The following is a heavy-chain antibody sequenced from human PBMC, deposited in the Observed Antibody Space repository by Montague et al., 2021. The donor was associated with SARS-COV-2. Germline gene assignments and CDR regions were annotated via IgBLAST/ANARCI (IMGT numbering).Heavy chain of an antibody. CDR2: VYYSGST. CDR1: GGSISTSNYY. D-gene: IGHD6-13*01. Sequence: SETLSLTCSVSGGSISTSNYYWGWIRQPPGKGLEGIGSVYYSGSTYYXPPLKSRVTVSVDTSKNQLSLKISSVTAADTAVYFCAGQSASSPFDHWGQGTLVTVSS. CDR3: AGQSASSPFDH. V-gene: IGHV4-39*01. J-gene: IGHJ4*02.